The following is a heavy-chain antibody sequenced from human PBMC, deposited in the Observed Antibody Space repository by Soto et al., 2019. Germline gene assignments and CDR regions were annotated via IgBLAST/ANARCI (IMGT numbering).Heavy chain of an antibody. V-gene: IGHV1-69*01. CDR1: GGTFSSYA. CDR3: ARDGGYCSSTSCYGYYYYGMDV. J-gene: IGHJ6*02. Sequence: QVQLVQSGAEVKKPGSSVKVSCKASGGTFSSYAISWVRQAPGQGLEWMGGIIPIFGTANYAQKFQGRVTITADESTSTAYMERSSLRSEDTAVYYCARDGGYCSSTSCYGYYYYGMDVWGQGTTVTVSS. D-gene: IGHD2-2*03. CDR2: IIPIFGTA.